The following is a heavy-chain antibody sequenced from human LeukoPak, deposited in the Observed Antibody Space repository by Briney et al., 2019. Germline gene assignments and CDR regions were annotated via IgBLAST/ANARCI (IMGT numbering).Heavy chain of an antibody. D-gene: IGHD6-13*01. CDR3: AKSSSWYPSYFDY. Sequence: GGSLRLSCAASGFTFSSYSMNWVRQAPGKGLEWVSYISSSSSTIYYADSVKGRFTISRDNAKNSLYLQMNSLRAEDTAVYYCAKSSSWYPSYFDYWGQGTLVTVSS. CDR1: GFTFSSYS. V-gene: IGHV3-48*01. CDR2: ISSSSSTI. J-gene: IGHJ4*02.